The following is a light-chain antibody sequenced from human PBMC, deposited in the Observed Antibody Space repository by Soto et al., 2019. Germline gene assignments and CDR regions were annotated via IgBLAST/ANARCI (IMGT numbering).Light chain of an antibody. CDR2: GAS. CDR1: QSVSSTS. J-gene: IGKJ1*01. V-gene: IGKV3-20*01. Sequence: EIVLTQSPGTLSLSPGERATLSCRASQSVSSTSLAWYQQRPGQAPRLLIYGASTRATGIPDRFGGGGSGSDFTLTIGRLEPEDFALYYCQHYGTSSWTFGQGTKVDIK. CDR3: QHYGTSSWT.